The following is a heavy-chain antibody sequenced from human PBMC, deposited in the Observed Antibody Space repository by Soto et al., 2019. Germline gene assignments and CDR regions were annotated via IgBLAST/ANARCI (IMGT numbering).Heavy chain of an antibody. V-gene: IGHV4-59*08. J-gene: IGHJ3*02. Sequence: WAVAWGTISGICGRWIRQPQGKELEWIAYMYDDIGDTNYNPSLKSRVTLSLDTSKNQFSLKLSSVTAADTAMYYCASHNYDILAGFYNAFAIWGQGIMVTVSS. D-gene: IGHD3-9*01. CDR3: ASHNYDILAGFYNAFAI. CDR2: MYDDIGDT. CDR1: WGTISGIC.